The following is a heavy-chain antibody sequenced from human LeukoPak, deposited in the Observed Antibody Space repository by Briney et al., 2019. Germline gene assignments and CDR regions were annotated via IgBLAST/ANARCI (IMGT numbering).Heavy chain of an antibody. D-gene: IGHD3-22*01. Sequence: GGSLRLSCAASGFTFSDFYMTWIRQTPGKGLEWVSYISNSGSTIYYADSVKGRFTISRNNAKSSLYLQMNSLRAEDTAVYYCARSADSSGYFREITLYYFDYWGQGTLVTVSS. CDR1: GFTFSDFY. CDR3: ARSADSSGYFREITLYYFDY. CDR2: ISNSGSTI. V-gene: IGHV3-11*01. J-gene: IGHJ4*02.